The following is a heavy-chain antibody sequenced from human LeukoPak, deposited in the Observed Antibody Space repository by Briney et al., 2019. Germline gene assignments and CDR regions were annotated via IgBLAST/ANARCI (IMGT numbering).Heavy chain of an antibody. CDR2: IYYTGST. V-gene: IGHV4-39*01. J-gene: IGHJ4*02. Sequence: PSETLSLTCTVSVGSISSSSYYWGWLRQSPGKGLEWIGSIYYTGSTYYNPSLKSRVTISVDTSKNQFSLKLTSVTAADTAVYYCARGSGSSAGFDFWGQGTLVTVSS. CDR3: ARGSGSSAGFDF. CDR1: VGSISSSSYY. D-gene: IGHD3-10*01.